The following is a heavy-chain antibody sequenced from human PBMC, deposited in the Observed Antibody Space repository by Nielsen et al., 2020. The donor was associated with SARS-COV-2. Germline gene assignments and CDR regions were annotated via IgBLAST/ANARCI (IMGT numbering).Heavy chain of an antibody. D-gene: IGHD4-17*01. CDR3: ARGVTNDY. Sequence: GESLKISCAASGFTFSSYWMSWVRQAPGKGLEWVANIKQDGSEKYYVDSVKGRFTISRDNAKNSLYLQMNSPRAEDTAVYYCARGVTNDYWGQGTLVTVSS. CDR1: GFTFSSYW. J-gene: IGHJ4*02. V-gene: IGHV3-7*03. CDR2: IKQDGSEK.